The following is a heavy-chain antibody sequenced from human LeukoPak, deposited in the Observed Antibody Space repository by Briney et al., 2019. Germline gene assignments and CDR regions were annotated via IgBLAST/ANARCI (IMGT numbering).Heavy chain of an antibody. Sequence: GESLKISCHGSGYSFTVYWIGWVRQMPGKGLEWMGIIYPADSGAKYSPSFQGQVTISVDKSINTAYLQWSSLKASDSGIYYCARHDFFDESSSYHLGGDYWGQGTPVTVSS. D-gene: IGHD3/OR15-3a*01. CDR3: ARHDFFDESSSYHLGGDY. V-gene: IGHV5-51*01. CDR1: GYSFTVYW. CDR2: IYPADSGA. J-gene: IGHJ4*02.